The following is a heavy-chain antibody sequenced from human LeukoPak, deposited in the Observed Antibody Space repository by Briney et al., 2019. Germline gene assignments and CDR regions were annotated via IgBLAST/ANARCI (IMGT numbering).Heavy chain of an antibody. CDR3: VKDTPTIDYKTGICPFDY. Sequence: AGGSLRLSCVASGFTFGTYSMNWVRQAPGKGLEWVSGISGSGGITYYSDSVKGRFTISRDNSKNTVYLQMNRLRAEDTALYFCVKDTPTIDYKTGICPFDYWGQGTLVTVSS. V-gene: IGHV3-23*01. CDR1: GFTFGTYS. J-gene: IGHJ4*02. D-gene: IGHD2-15*01. CDR2: ISGSGGIT.